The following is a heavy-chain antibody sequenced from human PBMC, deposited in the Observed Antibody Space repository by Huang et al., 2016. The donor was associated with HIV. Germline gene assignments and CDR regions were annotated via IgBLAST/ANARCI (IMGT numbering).Heavy chain of an antibody. CDR1: GGSISSSSYY. J-gene: IGHJ6*02. CDR2: IDYSGNT. Sequence: LQLQESGPGLVKSSETLSLICTVSGGSISSSSYYWGWIRQPPGKGPEWIGSIDYSGNTYYNPPLKSRVTISVDTSKNQFSLKVNSGTAADTAVYYCARHGRVAGHYYNNMDVWGRGTTVTVSS. CDR3: ARHGRVAGHYYNNMDV. D-gene: IGHD6-19*01. V-gene: IGHV4-39*01.